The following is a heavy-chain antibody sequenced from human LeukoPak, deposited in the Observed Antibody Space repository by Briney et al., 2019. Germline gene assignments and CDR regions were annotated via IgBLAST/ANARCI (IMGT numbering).Heavy chain of an antibody. D-gene: IGHD3-10*01. CDR2: IRYDGSNK. V-gene: IGHV3-30*02. Sequence: GGSLRLSCAASGFTFSSYGMRWVRQAPGKGLEWVAFIRYDGSNKYYADSVKGRFTISRDNSKNTLYLQMNSLRAEDTAVYYCAKGRGYYYYMDVWGKGTTVTISS. CDR1: GFTFSSYG. J-gene: IGHJ6*03. CDR3: AKGRGYYYYMDV.